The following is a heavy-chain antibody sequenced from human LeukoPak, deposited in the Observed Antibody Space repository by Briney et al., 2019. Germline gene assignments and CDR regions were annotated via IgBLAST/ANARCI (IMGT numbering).Heavy chain of an antibody. V-gene: IGHV3-21*01. CDR3: AREFGGSASGAGY. CDR1: GFTFSFYG. Sequence: GGSLRLSCAASGFTFSFYGMNWVRQAPGKGLEWVSSMSVSSGLIYYADSVKGRFTVSRDNAKNSLYLQMNSLRAEDTAVYYCAREFGGSASGAGYWGQGTLVTVSS. D-gene: IGHD3-10*01. CDR2: MSVSSGLI. J-gene: IGHJ4*02.